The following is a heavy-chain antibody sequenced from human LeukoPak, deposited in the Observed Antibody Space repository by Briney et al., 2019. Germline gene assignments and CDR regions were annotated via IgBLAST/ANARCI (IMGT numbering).Heavy chain of an antibody. J-gene: IGHJ4*02. CDR2: ISSSGSTI. Sequence: PGGSLRLSCAASGFTFSSYEMNWVRQAPGKGLEWVSYISSSGSTIYYADSVKGRFTISRDNAKNSLYLQMNSLRAEDTAVYYCARDLLLIDGGGRKGGRGYWGQGTLVTVSS. CDR3: ARDLLLIDGGGRKGGRGY. CDR1: GFTFSSYE. V-gene: IGHV3-48*03. D-gene: IGHD3-22*01.